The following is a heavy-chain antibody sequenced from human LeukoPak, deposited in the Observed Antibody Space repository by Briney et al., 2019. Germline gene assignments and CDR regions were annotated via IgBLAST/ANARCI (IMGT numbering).Heavy chain of an antibody. CDR1: GGSISSSTYY. V-gene: IGHV4-39*01. J-gene: IGHJ4*02. Sequence: SETLSLTCTVSGGSISSSTYYWGWLRQPPGKGLEWIGSINYSGNTYYNPSLKSPVTISVDTSNNQFSLKVSSVTAADTAVYYCASPSISSSTYDYWGQGTLVTVSS. CDR2: INYSGNT. CDR3: ASPSISSSTYDY. D-gene: IGHD6-6*01.